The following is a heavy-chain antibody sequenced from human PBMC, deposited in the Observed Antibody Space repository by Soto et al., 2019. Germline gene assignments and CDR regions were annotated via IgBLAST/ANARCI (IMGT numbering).Heavy chain of an antibody. CDR2: IYYSGST. CDR1: GGSISSSSYY. V-gene: IGHV4-39*01. Sequence: AETLSVTCTVSGGSISSSSYYWGWIRQPPGKGLEWIGSIYYSGSTYYNPSLKSRVTISVDTSKNQFSLKLSSVTAADTAVYYCARVTDIVVVPAAWFDYWGQGTLVTVSS. D-gene: IGHD2-2*01. J-gene: IGHJ4*02. CDR3: ARVTDIVVVPAAWFDY.